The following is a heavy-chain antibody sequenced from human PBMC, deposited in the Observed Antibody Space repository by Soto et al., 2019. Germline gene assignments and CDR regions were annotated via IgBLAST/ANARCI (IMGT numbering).Heavy chain of an antibody. CDR2: IHSGGSA. Sequence: GGGLIQPGGSLRLSCSASGFSVSSYYMNWVRQAPGKGLEWVSVIHSGGSAYYAESVKGRFTISRDSSKNTLYLQMNSLRAEDTAVYYCARGRSDWYPLDYWGQGALVTVSS. CDR1: GFSVSSYY. V-gene: IGHV3-53*01. D-gene: IGHD6-19*01. J-gene: IGHJ4*02. CDR3: ARGRSDWYPLDY.